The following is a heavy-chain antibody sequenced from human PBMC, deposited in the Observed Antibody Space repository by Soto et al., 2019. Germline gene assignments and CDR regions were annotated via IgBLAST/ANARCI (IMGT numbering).Heavy chain of an antibody. CDR1: GYTFTGYY. D-gene: IGHD3-10*01. J-gene: IGHJ6*02. Sequence: QVQLVQSGAEVNKPGASVKVSCKTSGYTFTGYYIHWVRQAPGQPLEWMGWINPNSGGTSYAQKFQGWVTMTRDKSISTAYMELSRLKSDDTAVYYCARDRGYDAHDYYYNAMDVWGQGTTVTVSS. V-gene: IGHV1-2*04. CDR3: ARDRGYDAHDYYYNAMDV. CDR2: INPNSGGT.